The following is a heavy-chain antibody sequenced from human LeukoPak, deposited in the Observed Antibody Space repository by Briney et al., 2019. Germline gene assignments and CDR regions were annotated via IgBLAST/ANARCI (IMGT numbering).Heavy chain of an antibody. CDR3: ARNSGYDLDGMDV. J-gene: IGHJ6*02. D-gene: IGHD5-12*01. Sequence: PGGSLRLSCAASGFTFSSYSMNWVRQAPGKGLEWVSYISSSSTIYYADSVKGRFTISRDNAKNSLYLQMNSLRAEDTAVYYCARNSGYDLDGMDVWGQGTTVTVSS. V-gene: IGHV3-48*01. CDR2: ISSSSTI. CDR1: GFTFSSYS.